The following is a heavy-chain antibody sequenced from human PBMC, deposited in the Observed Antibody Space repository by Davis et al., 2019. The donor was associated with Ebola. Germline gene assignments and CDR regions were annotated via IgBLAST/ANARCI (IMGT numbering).Heavy chain of an antibody. J-gene: IGHJ4*02. CDR1: GYSFTSYW. D-gene: IGHD2-2*01. CDR2: IYPGDSDT. CDR3: ARRRGIVVVPAAMPEYYFDY. Sequence: GESLKISCKGSGYSFTSYWIGWVRQMPGKGLEWMGIIYPGDSDTRYSPSFQGQVTISADKSISTAYLQWSSLKASDTAMYYCARRRGIVVVPAAMPEYYFDYWGQGTLVTVSS. V-gene: IGHV5-51*01.